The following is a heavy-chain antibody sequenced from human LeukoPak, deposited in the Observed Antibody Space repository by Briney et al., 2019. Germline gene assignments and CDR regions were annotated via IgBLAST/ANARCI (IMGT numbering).Heavy chain of an antibody. Sequence: GASVKVSCKASGFTFTSSAVQWVRQARGQRLEWIGWIVVGSGNTNYAQKFQERVTITRDMSTSTAYMELSSLRSEDTAVYYCSLNQERGYSGYEHAFDIWGQGTMVTVSS. V-gene: IGHV1-58*01. CDR2: IVVGSGNT. J-gene: IGHJ3*02. CDR1: GFTFTSSA. D-gene: IGHD5-12*01. CDR3: SLNQERGYSGYEHAFDI.